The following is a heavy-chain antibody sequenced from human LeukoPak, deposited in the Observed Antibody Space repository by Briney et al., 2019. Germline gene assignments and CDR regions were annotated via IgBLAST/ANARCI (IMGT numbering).Heavy chain of an antibody. CDR1: GGSISSYY. V-gene: IGHV4-59*01. CDR3: ARRSISGYYYFDY. D-gene: IGHD5-12*01. J-gene: IGHJ4*02. Sequence: SETLSLTCTVSGGSISSYYWSWIRQPPGKGLEWIGYIYYSGSTNYNPSLKSRVTISVDTSKNQFSLKLSSVTAADTAVYYCARRSISGYYYFDYWGQGTLVTVSS. CDR2: IYYSGST.